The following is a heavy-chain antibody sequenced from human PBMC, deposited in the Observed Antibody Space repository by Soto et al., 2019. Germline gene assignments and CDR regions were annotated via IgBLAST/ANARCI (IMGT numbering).Heavy chain of an antibody. J-gene: IGHJ4*02. CDR1: AVSISSTSYN. V-gene: IGHV4-39*01. CDR2: LDYRESA. Sequence: SEALSLTCNVSAVSISSTSYNRGWIRQPPGKGLEWVGTLDYRESALYHPSLKSRINISACPYKNQVALTLTSLTAADAGVYYCARQGSYWGQRARVTVAS. CDR3: ARQGSY.